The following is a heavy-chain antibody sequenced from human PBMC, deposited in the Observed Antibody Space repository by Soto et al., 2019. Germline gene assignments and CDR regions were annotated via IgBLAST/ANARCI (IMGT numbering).Heavy chain of an antibody. D-gene: IGHD3-22*01. CDR3: ASVGYYDSSDDY. CDR1: GGYFSGYY. Sequence: SETLSLTCAVYGGYFSGYYWSWIRQPPGKGLEWIGEINHSGSTNYNPSLKSRVTISVDTSKNQFSLKLSSVTAADTAVYYCASVGYYDSSDDYWCQGTLVTVSS. J-gene: IGHJ4*02. CDR2: INHSGST. V-gene: IGHV4-34*01.